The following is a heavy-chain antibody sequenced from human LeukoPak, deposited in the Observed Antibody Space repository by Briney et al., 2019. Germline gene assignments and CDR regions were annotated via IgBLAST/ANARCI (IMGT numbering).Heavy chain of an antibody. CDR1: GFTFSSYG. D-gene: IGHD2/OR15-2a*01. CDR2: IRYDGSNK. Sequence: GGSLRLSCAASGFTFSSYGMHWVRQAPGKGLEWVAFIRYDGSNKYYADSVKGRFTISRDNSTNTLYLQMNSLRAEDTAVYYCAKSTTYYYYYYMDVWGKGTTVTISS. V-gene: IGHV3-30*02. J-gene: IGHJ6*03. CDR3: AKSTTYYYYYYMDV.